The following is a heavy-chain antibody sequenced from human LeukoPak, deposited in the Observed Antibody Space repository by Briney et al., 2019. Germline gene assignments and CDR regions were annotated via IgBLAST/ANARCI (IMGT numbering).Heavy chain of an antibody. D-gene: IGHD6-13*01. J-gene: IGHJ5*02. V-gene: IGHV3-21*01. CDR3: ARVDSSSWYGFTRFDP. Sequence: PGGSLRLSCAASGFTFSSYSMNWVRQAPGKGLEWVSSISSSSSYIYYADSVKGRFTISRDNAKNSLYLQMNSLRAEDTAVYYCARVDSSSWYGFTRFDPWGQGTLVTVSS. CDR2: ISSSSSYI. CDR1: GFTFSSYS.